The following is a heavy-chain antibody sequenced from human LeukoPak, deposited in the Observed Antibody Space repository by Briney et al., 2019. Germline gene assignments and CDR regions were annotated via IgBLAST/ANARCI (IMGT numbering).Heavy chain of an antibody. CDR3: ATDTYYYDSSGYSPLDY. J-gene: IGHJ4*02. D-gene: IGHD3-22*01. V-gene: IGHV1-24*01. CDR1: GYTLTELS. Sequence: ASVKVSCKVSGYTLTELSMHWVRQAPGKGLEWMGGFDPEDGETIYAQKSQGRVTMTEDTSTDTAYMELSSLRSEDTAVYYCATDTYYYDSSGYSPLDYWGQGTLVTVSS. CDR2: FDPEDGET.